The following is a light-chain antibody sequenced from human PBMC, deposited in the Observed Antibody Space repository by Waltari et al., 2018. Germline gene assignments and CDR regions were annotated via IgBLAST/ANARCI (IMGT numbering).Light chain of an antibody. J-gene: IGKJ3*01. CDR3: QKYDISPLT. V-gene: IGKV3-20*01. CDR1: QSVSNY. CDR2: GAS. Sequence: VILTQSPATLSLSPGERATLSCRASQSVSNYLAWYQQKPGHAPRLFIYGASTRATGIPDRFSGSGSGAEFTLTISSLEPEDFAVYYCQKYDISPLTFGPGTRLDIK.